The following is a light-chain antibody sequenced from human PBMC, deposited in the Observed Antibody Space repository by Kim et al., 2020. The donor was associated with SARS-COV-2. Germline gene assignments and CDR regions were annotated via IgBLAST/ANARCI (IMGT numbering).Light chain of an antibody. CDR3: CSYVGNYTFR. J-gene: IGLJ2*01. Sequence: GQAVTISCTGTTTDVANYNYVSWYQHHPGKAPKLIIYDVTKRPSGVPDRFSGSKSGNAASLTISGLQTEDEADYYCCSYVGNYTFRFGGGTKVTVL. CDR2: DVT. CDR1: TTDVANYNY. V-gene: IGLV2-11*01.